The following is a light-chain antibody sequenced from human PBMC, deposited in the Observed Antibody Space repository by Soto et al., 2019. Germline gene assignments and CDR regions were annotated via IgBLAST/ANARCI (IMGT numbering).Light chain of an antibody. CDR1: QSVSSNN. J-gene: IGKJ5*01. CDR3: QQYDNSIT. Sequence: EIVLTQSPGTLSLSPGETATLSCRASQSVSSNNLAWYHQKPGQTPRLLIYGASSRATGIPDRFSGSGSGTDFTRTISRLEPEDFAVYYCQQYDNSITFGQGTRLEIE. CDR2: GAS. V-gene: IGKV3-20*01.